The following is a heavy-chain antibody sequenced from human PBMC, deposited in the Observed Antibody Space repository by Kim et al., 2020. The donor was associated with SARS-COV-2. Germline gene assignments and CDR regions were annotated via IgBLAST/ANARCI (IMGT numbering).Heavy chain of an antibody. V-gene: IGHV3-48*03. D-gene: IGHD5-12*01. Sequence: GGSLRLSCAASGFTFSSYEMNWVRQAPGKGLEWVSYISSSGSTIYYADSVKGRFTISRDNAKNSLYLQMNSLRAEDTAVYYCARWGAFERRWLHGGYYYGMDVWGQGTTVTVSS. CDR1: GFTFSSYE. J-gene: IGHJ6*02. CDR2: ISSSGSTI. CDR3: ARWGAFERRWLHGGYYYGMDV.